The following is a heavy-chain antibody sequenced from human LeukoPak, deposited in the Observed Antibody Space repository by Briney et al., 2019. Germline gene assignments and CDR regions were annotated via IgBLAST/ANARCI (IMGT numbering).Heavy chain of an antibody. Sequence: TLSPTSALDAGSFSSLYSGCNSQPHKRVSGWIGSTNHRGSTNCNQSLRSRDTISVDTSKNQFYRKLSSVTAADTAVYYCARKGSRRTVTTRYYFDYWGQGTLVTVSS. CDR1: AGSFSSLY. CDR3: ARKGSRRTVTTRYYFDY. D-gene: IGHD4-17*01. V-gene: IGHV4-34*01. J-gene: IGHJ4*02. CDR2: TNHRGST.